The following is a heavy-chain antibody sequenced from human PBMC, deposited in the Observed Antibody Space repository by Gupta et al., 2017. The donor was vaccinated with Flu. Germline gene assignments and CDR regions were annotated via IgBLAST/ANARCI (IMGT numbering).Heavy chain of an antibody. Sequence: QVQLQQWGAGLLKPSETLSLTCAVFGGSFSDYFWSWIRQPPGKGLEWIGEINLSGSTNYNPSLKSRVTISVDTSKNQFSLKLSSVTAADTAVYYCVRGRTPGYSSGWSSWGQGTLVTVSS. CDR3: VRGRTPGYSSGWSS. J-gene: IGHJ5*02. CDR1: GGSFSDYF. V-gene: IGHV4-34*01. CDR2: INLSGST. D-gene: IGHD6-19*01.